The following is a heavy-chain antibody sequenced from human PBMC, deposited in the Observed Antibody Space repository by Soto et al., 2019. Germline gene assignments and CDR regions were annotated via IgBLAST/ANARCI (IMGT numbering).Heavy chain of an antibody. V-gene: IGHV6-1*01. CDR1: GARVSSNSAA. Sequence: SQTLSPTSAISGARVSSNSAAWNWIRQSPSRGLEWLGRTYYRSKWYNDYAVSVKSRITINPDTSKNQFSLQLNSVTPEDTAVYYCARVPASYGSGSSYNGADWFDPWGQGTLVTVSS. CDR2: TYYRSKWYN. CDR3: ARVPASYGSGSSYNGADWFDP. J-gene: IGHJ5*02. D-gene: IGHD3-10*01.